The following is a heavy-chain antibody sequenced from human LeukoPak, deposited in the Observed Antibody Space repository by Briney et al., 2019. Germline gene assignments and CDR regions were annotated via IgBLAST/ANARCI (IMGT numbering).Heavy chain of an antibody. V-gene: IGHV4-59*11. D-gene: IGHD3-9*01. CDR1: GGSISSHY. CDR3: ARGGVNILTGYHLDY. CDR2: IYYSGST. Sequence: PSETLSLTCTVSGGSISSHYWSWVRQPPGKGLKWIGYIYYSGSTNYNPSLKSRVTISVDTSKNQFPLKLSSVTAADTAVYYCARGGVNILTGYHLDYWGQGTLVTVSS. J-gene: IGHJ4*02.